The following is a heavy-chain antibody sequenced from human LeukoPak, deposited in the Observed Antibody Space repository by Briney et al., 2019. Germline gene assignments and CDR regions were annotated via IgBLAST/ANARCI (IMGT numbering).Heavy chain of an antibody. D-gene: IGHD2-2*01. Sequence: SETLSLTCTVSGGSISSYYWSWIRQPPGKGLEWIGYIYYSGSTNYNPSLKSRVTISVDTSKNQFSLKLSSVTAADTAVYYCARHGCSSTSCYDPWGQGTLVTVSS. CDR3: ARHGCSSTSCYDP. CDR1: GGSISSYY. CDR2: IYYSGST. J-gene: IGHJ5*02. V-gene: IGHV4-59*08.